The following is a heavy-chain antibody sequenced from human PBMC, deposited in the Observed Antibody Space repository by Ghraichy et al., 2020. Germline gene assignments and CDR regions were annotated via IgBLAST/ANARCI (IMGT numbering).Heavy chain of an antibody. CDR2: INHSGST. CDR1: GGSFSGYY. Sequence: SETLSLTCAVYGGSFSGYYWSWIRQPPGKGLEWIGEINHSGSTNYNPSLKSRVTISVDTSKNQFSLKLSSVTAADTAVYYCARGGRWGYGSGSGWGQGTLVTVSS. CDR3: ARGGRWGYGSGSG. J-gene: IGHJ4*02. V-gene: IGHV4-34*01. D-gene: IGHD3-10*01.